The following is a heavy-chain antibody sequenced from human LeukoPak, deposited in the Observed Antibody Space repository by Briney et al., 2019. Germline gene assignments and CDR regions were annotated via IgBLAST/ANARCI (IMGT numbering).Heavy chain of an antibody. CDR3: ARDGAEGAGMDV. V-gene: IGHV1-46*01. J-gene: IGHJ6*02. CDR2: INPSGGST. D-gene: IGHD1-26*01. Sequence: SVKVSCKASGYTFTSYDINWVRQAPGQGLEWMGIINPSGGSTSYAQKFQGRVTMTRDTSTSTVYMELSSLRSEDTAVYYCARDGAEGAGMDVWGQGTTVTVSS. CDR1: GYTFTSYD.